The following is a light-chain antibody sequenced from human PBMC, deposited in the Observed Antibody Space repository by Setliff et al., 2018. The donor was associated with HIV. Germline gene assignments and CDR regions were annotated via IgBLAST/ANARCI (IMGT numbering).Light chain of an antibody. J-gene: IGLJ1*01. Sequence: QSVLTQPASVSGSPGQSITISCTGTSSDVGGYNYVSWYQQHPGKAPKLVIHDVSNRPSGVSNRFSGSKSGNTASLTISGLQAEDEADYYCSSYTTKSTYVFGSGTKAPS. CDR2: DVS. V-gene: IGLV2-14*01. CDR1: SSDVGGYNY. CDR3: SSYTTKSTYV.